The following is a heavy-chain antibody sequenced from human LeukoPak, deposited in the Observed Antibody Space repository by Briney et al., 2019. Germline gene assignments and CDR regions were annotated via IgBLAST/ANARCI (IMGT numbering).Heavy chain of an antibody. V-gene: IGHV3-48*03. CDR1: GFSFSSYP. J-gene: IGHJ6*02. Sequence: GRSLRLSCAAAGFSFSSYPMNWVRQAPGKGLEWVSHISSDGNTESYVAAPRGRFTMSRDNAKNSLFLLINSLRVEDTAVYYCTRVENIGMDVWGQGTTVTVSS. CDR3: TRVENIGMDV. CDR2: ISSDGNTE. D-gene: IGHD1/OR15-1a*01.